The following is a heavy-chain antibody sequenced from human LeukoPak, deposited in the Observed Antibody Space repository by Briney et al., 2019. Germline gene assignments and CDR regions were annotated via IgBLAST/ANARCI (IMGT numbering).Heavy chain of an antibody. CDR2: IYGSGDGT. CDR1: GFTFTNYA. J-gene: IGHJ4*02. CDR3: ARGHAPSGSYADY. V-gene: IGHV3-23*01. D-gene: IGHD1-26*01. Sequence: GGSLRLSCAASGFTFTNYAMTWVRQAPGKGLEWVSTIYGSGDGTYYADSVKGRFTISRDNSKNTLYVQMNSLRAEDTAVYYWARGHAPSGSYADYWGQGTLVTVSS.